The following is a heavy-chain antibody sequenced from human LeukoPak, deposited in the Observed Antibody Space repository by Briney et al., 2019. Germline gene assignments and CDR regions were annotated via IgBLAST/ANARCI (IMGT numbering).Heavy chain of an antibody. CDR2: INTDGTVT. CDR1: GFTFSKYW. CDR3: ATKQWLAPPPDS. D-gene: IGHD6-19*01. J-gene: IGHJ4*02. Sequence: GGSLRLSCAASGFTFSKYWMLWVRQAPGKGLESVSRINTDGTVTTYADSVKGRFAVSRDNADDTMFLQMNSVRDEDTAVYYCATKQWLAPPPDSWGQGTPVTVSS. V-gene: IGHV3-74*01.